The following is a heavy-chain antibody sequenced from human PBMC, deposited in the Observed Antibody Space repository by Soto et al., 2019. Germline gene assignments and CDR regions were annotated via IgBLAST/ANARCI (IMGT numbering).Heavy chain of an antibody. Sequence: TLSLTCTVSGGSISSYYWSWIRQPPGKGLEWIGYIYYSGSTNYNPSLKSRVTISVDTSKNQFSLKLSSVTAADTAVYYCARPRFITGSGAFDIWGQGTMVTVSS. V-gene: IGHV4-59*08. CDR2: IYYSGST. J-gene: IGHJ3*02. CDR1: GGSISSYY. D-gene: IGHD1-20*01. CDR3: ARPRFITGSGAFDI.